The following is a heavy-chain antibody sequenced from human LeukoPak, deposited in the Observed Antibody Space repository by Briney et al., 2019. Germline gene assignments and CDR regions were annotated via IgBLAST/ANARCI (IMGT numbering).Heavy chain of an antibody. CDR1: GFTFDNYG. D-gene: IGHD3-3*01. Sequence: PGGTLRLSCAASGFTFDNYGMTWVRQAPGKGLEWIGSNSGSTYYNPSLKSRVTISVDTSKNQFSLRLNSVTAADTAVYYCARTISFMGHDAFDIWGQGTMVTVSS. CDR2: NSGST. CDR3: ARTISFMGHDAFDI. V-gene: IGHV4-39*07. J-gene: IGHJ3*02.